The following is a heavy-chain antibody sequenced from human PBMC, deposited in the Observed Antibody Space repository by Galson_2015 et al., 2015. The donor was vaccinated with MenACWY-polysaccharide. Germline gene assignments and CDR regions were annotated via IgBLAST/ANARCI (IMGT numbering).Heavy chain of an antibody. D-gene: IGHD7-27*01. Sequence: SLRLSCAASRFTFNTNWMTWVRQAPGKGLEWVALINPDGSQTEYVDSVKGQFAISRDNSKNLLFLQMNSLRAEDTAVYYCARDPNWGNSFGPWGQGTLVTVSS. J-gene: IGHJ5*02. CDR3: ARDPNWGNSFGP. CDR1: RFTFNTNW. CDR2: INPDGSQT. V-gene: IGHV3-7*01.